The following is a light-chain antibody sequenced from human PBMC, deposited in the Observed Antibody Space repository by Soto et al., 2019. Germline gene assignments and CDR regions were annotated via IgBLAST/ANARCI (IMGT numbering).Light chain of an antibody. J-gene: IGKJ3*01. Sequence: EIVMTQSPATLSVSPGERATLSCTASESVTSSCLAWYQRKPGQAPRLLIHTTSTRATDIPDRFSGSGSGTDFTLTISRLEPEGFAVYYCQQCGGSPLFSFGPGTRVDI. CDR3: QQCGGSPLFS. CDR2: TTS. V-gene: IGKV3-20*01. CDR1: ESVTSSC.